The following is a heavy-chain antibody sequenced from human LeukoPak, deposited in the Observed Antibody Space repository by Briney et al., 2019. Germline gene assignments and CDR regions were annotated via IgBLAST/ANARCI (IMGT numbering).Heavy chain of an antibody. Sequence: SETLSLTCAVSGGSISSSNWWSWVRQPPGKGLEWIGEIYHSGSTNYNPSLKSRVTISVDKSKNQFSLKLSSVTAADTAVYYCVSRYCSGGSCSRVVDYWGQGTLVTVSS. J-gene: IGHJ4*02. V-gene: IGHV4-4*02. CDR3: VSRYCSGGSCSRVVDY. D-gene: IGHD2-15*01. CDR1: GGSISSSNW. CDR2: IYHSGST.